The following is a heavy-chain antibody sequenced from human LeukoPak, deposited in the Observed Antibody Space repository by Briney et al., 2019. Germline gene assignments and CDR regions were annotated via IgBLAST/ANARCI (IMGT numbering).Heavy chain of an antibody. CDR1: GFTFSTYG. V-gene: IGHV3-30*18. D-gene: IGHD3-22*01. CDR3: AKYAGAGAYDRHNEFDS. Sequence: GGSLRLSCEVSGFTFSTYGMSWVRQAPGKGLEWVAVVAYDGSNKYPADSLKGRFTISRDNSKNTLFLEMNSLRPEDTAVYYCAKYAGAGAYDRHNEFDSWGQGTLVTVSS. J-gene: IGHJ4*02. CDR2: VAYDGSNK.